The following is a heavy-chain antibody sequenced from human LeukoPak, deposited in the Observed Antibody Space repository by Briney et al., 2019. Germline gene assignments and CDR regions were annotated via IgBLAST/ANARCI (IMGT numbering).Heavy chain of an antibody. Sequence: GGSLRLSCAASGFTFSDYYMSWIRQAPGKGLEWVGRIKSKTDGGTTDYAAPVKGRFTISRDDSKNTVYLQMNSLKTEDTGVYYCTSRKYYDSSGYDYWGQGTLVTVSS. CDR3: TSRKYYDSSGYDY. D-gene: IGHD3-22*01. V-gene: IGHV3-15*01. J-gene: IGHJ4*02. CDR2: IKSKTDGGTT. CDR1: GFTFSDYY.